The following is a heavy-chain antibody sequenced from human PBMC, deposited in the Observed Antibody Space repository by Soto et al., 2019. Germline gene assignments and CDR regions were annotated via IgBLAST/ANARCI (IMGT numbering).Heavy chain of an antibody. Sequence: SETLSLTCAVSGGSISSSNWWSWVRQPPGKGLEWIGEIYHSGSTNYNPSLKSRVTISVEKSKNQFSLKLSSVTAADTAVYYCASIYYYGSGSFWFDPWGQGTLVTVSS. CDR3: ASIYYYGSGSFWFDP. CDR2: IYHSGST. V-gene: IGHV4-4*02. D-gene: IGHD3-10*01. CDR1: GGSISSSNW. J-gene: IGHJ5*02.